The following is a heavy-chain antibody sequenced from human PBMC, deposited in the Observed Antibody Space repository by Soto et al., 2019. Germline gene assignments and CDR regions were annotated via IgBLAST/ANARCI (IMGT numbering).Heavy chain of an antibody. Sequence: QVKLVQSGAELKKPGASVKVSCKASGYTFTSYGISWVRKDPGQGLEWMGWISAYNGNTKYAQKHQGRVTMTTDTATSTAYMELRSLRSDDTAVYYCAREPNFFDYWGQGTLVTVSS. J-gene: IGHJ4*02. V-gene: IGHV1-18*01. CDR1: GYTFTSYG. CDR2: ISAYNGNT. CDR3: AREPNFFDY.